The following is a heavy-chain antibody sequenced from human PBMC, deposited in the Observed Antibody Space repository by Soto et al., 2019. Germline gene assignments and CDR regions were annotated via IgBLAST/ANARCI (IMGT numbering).Heavy chain of an antibody. CDR2: ISGGGDGT. CDR3: EKKGMASLSTYCSTCYCHSAFDI. Sequence: EVQLLESGGGLVQPGGSLRLSCAASGFTFGNYAMIWVRQAPGKGLEWVSTISGGGDGTYYADSVRGRFTISRENSRNTVYLPMNSVRAEDTAVYYCEKKGMASLSTYCSTCYCHSAFDIWGQGTMVTVSA. CDR1: GFTFGNYA. D-gene: IGHD2-2*01. V-gene: IGHV3-23*01. J-gene: IGHJ3*02.